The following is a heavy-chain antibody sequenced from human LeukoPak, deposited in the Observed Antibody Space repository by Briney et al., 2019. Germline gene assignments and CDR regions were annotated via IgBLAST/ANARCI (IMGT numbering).Heavy chain of an antibody. CDR3: ATVSGYYGSGSGVGYYYYYMDV. J-gene: IGHJ6*03. D-gene: IGHD3-10*01. V-gene: IGHV1-24*01. CDR2: FDPEDGET. CDR1: GYTLTELS. Sequence: ASVKVSCKVSGYTLTELSMHWVRQAPGKGLEWMGGFDPEDGETIYAQKFQGRVAMTEDTSTDTAYMELSSLRSEDTAVYYCATVSGYYGSGSGVGYYYYYMDVWGKGTTVTISS.